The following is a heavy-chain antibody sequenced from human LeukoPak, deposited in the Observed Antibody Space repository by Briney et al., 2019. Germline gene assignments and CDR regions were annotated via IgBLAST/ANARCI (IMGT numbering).Heavy chain of an antibody. CDR2: ISSSSSTI. CDR3: ARGLAANDWFDP. Sequence: GGSLRLSCAASGFTFSSYSMNWVRQAPGKGLEWVSYISSSSSTIYYADSVKGRLTISRDNAKNSLYLQMNSLRAEDAAVYYCARGLAANDWFDPWGQGTLVTVSS. V-gene: IGHV3-48*01. D-gene: IGHD2-15*01. CDR1: GFTFSSYS. J-gene: IGHJ5*02.